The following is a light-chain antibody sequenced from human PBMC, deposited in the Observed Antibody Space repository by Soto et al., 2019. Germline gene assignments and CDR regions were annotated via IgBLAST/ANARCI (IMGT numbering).Light chain of an antibody. V-gene: IGLV2-14*01. J-gene: IGLJ1*01. CDR1: SSDVGGCNH. CDR3: SSYASSSSYV. CDR2: EVT. Sequence: QSALTQPASVSGSPGQSITISCTGTSSDVGGCNHVSWYQIHPGKAPKLIIYEVTSRPSGVSYRFSGSKSGNSASLTISGLQAEDEADYYCSSYASSSSYVFGGGTKLTVL.